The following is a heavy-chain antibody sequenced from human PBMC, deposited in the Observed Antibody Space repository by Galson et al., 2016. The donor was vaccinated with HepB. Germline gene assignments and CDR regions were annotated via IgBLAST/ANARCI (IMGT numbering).Heavy chain of an antibody. CDR2: IYYSGRT. Sequence: LSLTCTVSGASISGYYLSWIRQPPGKGLAWIGYIYYSGRTNYNPSLKSRDTISVDTSKNQFSLKLSSVTAADTAVYYCARDDSGGWYGFHYGMDVWGQGTTVTVSS. CDR1: GASISGYY. CDR3: ARDDSGGWYGFHYGMDV. J-gene: IGHJ6*02. D-gene: IGHD6-19*01. V-gene: IGHV4-59*01.